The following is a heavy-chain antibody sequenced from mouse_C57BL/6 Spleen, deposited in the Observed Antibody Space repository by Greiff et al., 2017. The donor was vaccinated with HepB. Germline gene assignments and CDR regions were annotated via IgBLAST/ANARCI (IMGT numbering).Heavy chain of an antibody. J-gene: IGHJ3*01. CDR1: GYTFTSYW. CDR3: ARRGSYYGSSQAWFAY. V-gene: IGHV1-50*01. CDR2: IDPSDSYT. D-gene: IGHD1-1*01. Sequence: QVQLQQPGAELVKPGASVKLSCKASGYTFTSYWMQWVKQRPGQGLEWIGEIDPSDSYTNYHQKFKGKATLTVDTASSTAYMQLRSLTSEDSAVYYCARRGSYYGSSQAWFAYWGQGTLVTVSA.